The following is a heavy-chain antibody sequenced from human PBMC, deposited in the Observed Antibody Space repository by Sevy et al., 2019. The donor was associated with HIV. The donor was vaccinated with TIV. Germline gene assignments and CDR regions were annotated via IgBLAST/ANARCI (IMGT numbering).Heavy chain of an antibody. V-gene: IGHV3-7*01. D-gene: IGHD1-26*01. CDR1: GFTFSSNW. J-gene: IGHJ3*02. Sequence: GGSLRLSCAASGFTFSSNWMSWVRQAPGKGLEWVANIKQDGSEIYYVDSVKGRFTISRDKAKNSLYLQMSSLRAEDTAVYYCARERGISFIVGATTGAFDIWGQGTMVTVSS. CDR2: IKQDGSEI. CDR3: ARERGISFIVGATTGAFDI.